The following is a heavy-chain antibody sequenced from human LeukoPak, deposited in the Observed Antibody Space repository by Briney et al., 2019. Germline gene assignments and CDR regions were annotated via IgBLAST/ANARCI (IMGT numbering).Heavy chain of an antibody. CDR2: IRSKAYGGTT. J-gene: IGHJ4*02. D-gene: IGHD3-22*01. CDR3: TRSYYDSSGYYKC. V-gene: IGHV3-49*03. CDR1: GFTFGDYA. Sequence: GGSLRLSCTATGFTFGDYAMSWFRQAPGKGLEWVGFIRSKAYGGTTEYAASVKGRFTISRDDSKSIAHLQMNSLKTEDTAVYYCTRSYYDSSGYYKCWGQGTLVTVSS.